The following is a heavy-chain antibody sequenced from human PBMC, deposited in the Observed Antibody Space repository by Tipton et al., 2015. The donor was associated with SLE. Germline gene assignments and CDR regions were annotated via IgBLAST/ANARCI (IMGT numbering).Heavy chain of an antibody. CDR3: ARVARIVGATLFDC. Sequence: TLSLTCAVSGGSISSSNWWRWVRQPPGKGLEWIGEIYHSGSTNYNPSLKSRVTISVDKSKNQFSLKLSSVTAADTAVYYCARVARIVGATLFDCWGQGTLGAVSS. J-gene: IGHJ4*02. CDR2: IYHSGST. V-gene: IGHV4-4*02. D-gene: IGHD1-26*01. CDR1: GGSISSSNW.